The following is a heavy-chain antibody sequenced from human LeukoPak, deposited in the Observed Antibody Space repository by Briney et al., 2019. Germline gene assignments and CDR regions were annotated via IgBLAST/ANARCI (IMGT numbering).Heavy chain of an antibody. D-gene: IGHD2-15*01. CDR2: ISYDGSNK. J-gene: IGHJ4*02. Sequence: PGGSLRLSCAASGFTFSSYAMHWVRQAPGKGLEWVAVISYDGSNKYYADSVKGRFTISRDNSKSTLYLQMNSLRAEDTSVYYCAEDQKLQPFHYWGQGTLVTVSS. CDR3: AEDQKLQPFHY. CDR1: GFTFSSYA. V-gene: IGHV3-30-3*01.